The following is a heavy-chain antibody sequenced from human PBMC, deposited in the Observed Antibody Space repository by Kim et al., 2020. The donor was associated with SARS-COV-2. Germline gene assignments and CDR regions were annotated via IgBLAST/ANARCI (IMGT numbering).Heavy chain of an antibody. Sequence: GGSLRLSCAASGFTFSNAWMSWVRQAPGKGLEWVGRIKSKTDGGTTDYAAPVKGRFTISRDDSKNTLYLQMNSLKTEDTAVYYCTTSFDNYYGSGSFDYWGQGTLVTVSS. CDR3: TTSFDNYYGSGSFDY. CDR2: IKSKTDGGTT. J-gene: IGHJ4*02. D-gene: IGHD3-10*01. V-gene: IGHV3-15*01. CDR1: GFTFSNAW.